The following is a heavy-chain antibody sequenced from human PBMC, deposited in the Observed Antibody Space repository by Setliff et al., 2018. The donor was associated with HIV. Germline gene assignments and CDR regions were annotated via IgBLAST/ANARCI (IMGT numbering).Heavy chain of an antibody. CDR3: ARPRRVRSRAWYWFDI. CDR2: IYQTASI. D-gene: IGHD6-19*01. CDR1: GYSINSGFS. Sequence: SETLSLTCAVSGYSINSGFSRAWIRQPPGQGPQWIGGIYQTASIYYNQSLQSRVTISVDSSKNQFSLNLFSVTAADTAVYYCARPRRVRSRAWYWFDIWGQGTLVTVSS. J-gene: IGHJ5*02. V-gene: IGHV4-38-2*01.